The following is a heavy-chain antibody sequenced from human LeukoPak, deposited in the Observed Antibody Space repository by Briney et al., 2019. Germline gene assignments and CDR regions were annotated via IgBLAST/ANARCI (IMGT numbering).Heavy chain of an antibody. CDR1: RFTFNTFN. J-gene: IGHJ4*02. V-gene: IGHV3-21*01. CDR2: ITNGGDYI. CDR3: ARGHYDVLAASYKWTPDY. D-gene: IGHD3-9*01. Sequence: GGSLRLSCVASRFTFNTFNMNWVRQAPGTGLEWVSPITNGGDYIYYADSVKGRFTPSRDNAKNSLSLQLNSLRVEDTAAYYCARGHYDVLAASYKWTPDYWGQGALVTVSS.